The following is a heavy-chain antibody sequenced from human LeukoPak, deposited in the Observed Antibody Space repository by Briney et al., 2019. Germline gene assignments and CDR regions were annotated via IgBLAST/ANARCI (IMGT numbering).Heavy chain of an antibody. Sequence: GGSLRLSCSASGFTFSNYDMGWVRQAPGEGLEWVCSITASGFTNYAVSARGRFTISRDNAKNTLYLQMNSLRAEDTALYYCGKYLQPSGYPYALDMWGQGTMVTVSS. J-gene: IGHJ3*02. CDR2: ITASGFT. V-gene: IGHV3-23*01. CDR3: GKYLQPSGYPYALDM. CDR1: GFTFSNYD. D-gene: IGHD5-12*01.